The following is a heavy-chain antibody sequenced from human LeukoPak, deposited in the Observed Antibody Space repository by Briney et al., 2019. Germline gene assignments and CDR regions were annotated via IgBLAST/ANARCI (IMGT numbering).Heavy chain of an antibody. CDR2: ISISSNNI. CDR3: ARLPTRLRAGYYYYYGLDV. V-gene: IGHV3-21*01. J-gene: IGHJ6*02. Sequence: GGSLRLSCAASGFTFSNYNMTWVRQAPGKGPDWVSPISISSNNIHYADSVKGRFTVSRDNANNSLYLQMNSLRAEDTAVYYCARLPTRLRAGYYYYYGLDVWGQGTTVTVSS. D-gene: IGHD5-12*01. CDR1: GFTFSNYN.